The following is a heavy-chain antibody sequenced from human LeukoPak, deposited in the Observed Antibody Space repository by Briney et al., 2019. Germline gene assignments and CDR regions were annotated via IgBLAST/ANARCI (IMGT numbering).Heavy chain of an antibody. V-gene: IGHV3-66*01. Sequence: GGSLRLSCVVSGFTYSRYWMTWFRQAPGKGLEWVSVIYSGGSTYYADSVKGRFTISRDNSKNTLYLQMNSLRAEDTAVYYCARGKACALWGQGTMVTVSS. J-gene: IGHJ3*01. CDR3: ARGKACAL. CDR2: IYSGGST. CDR1: GFTYSRYW.